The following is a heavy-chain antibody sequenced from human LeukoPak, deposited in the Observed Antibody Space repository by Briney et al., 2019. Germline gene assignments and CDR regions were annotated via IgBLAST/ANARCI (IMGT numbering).Heavy chain of an antibody. CDR1: GYSISSGYY. Sequence: PSKTLSLTCAVSGYSISSGYYWGWIRQSPGKGLEYIGSVHHSADTYYNPSLKSRVTMSIDTSKNQSSLKLNSVTAADTAVYYCARCGHWFDPWGQGTLVTVSS. V-gene: IGHV4-38-2*01. J-gene: IGHJ5*02. D-gene: IGHD2-21*01. CDR2: VHHSADT. CDR3: ARCGHWFDP.